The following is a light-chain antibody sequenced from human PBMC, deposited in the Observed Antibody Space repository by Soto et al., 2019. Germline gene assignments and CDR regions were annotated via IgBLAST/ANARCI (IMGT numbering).Light chain of an antibody. Sequence: DIVMTQSPDSLAVSLGERATINCKSSQSVLYSSNNKKYVAWYQQKPGQPPKLLIYWASTRESGVPDRFSGSGSGTDFTLTISSLQAEDVAVYYCQQYYSAPRTFGQGTKVEIK. V-gene: IGKV4-1*01. CDR2: WAS. CDR3: QQYYSAPRT. J-gene: IGKJ1*01. CDR1: QSVLYSSNNKKY.